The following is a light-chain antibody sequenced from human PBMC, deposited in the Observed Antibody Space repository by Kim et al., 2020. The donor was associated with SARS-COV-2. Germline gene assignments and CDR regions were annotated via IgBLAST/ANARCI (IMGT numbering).Light chain of an antibody. V-gene: IGLV3-19*01. CDR2: GKN. CDR3: NSRDSSGNHLV. CDR1: SLRSYY. J-gene: IGLJ1*01. Sequence: SSSLTQDPAVSVALGQTVRITCQGDSLRSYYASWYQQKPGQAPVLVIYGKNNRPSGIPDRFSGSSSGNTASLTLTGAQAEDEADYYCNSRDSSGNHLVFG.